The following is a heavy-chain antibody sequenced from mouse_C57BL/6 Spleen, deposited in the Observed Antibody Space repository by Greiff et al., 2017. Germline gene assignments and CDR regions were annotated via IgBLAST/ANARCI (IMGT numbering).Heavy chain of an antibody. CDR1: GYSITSCYY. CDR3: ARSTTPYWYFDG. D-gene: IGHD1-1*01. J-gene: IGHJ1*03. Sequence: VQLQQSGPGLVKPSQSLSLTCSVTGYSITSCYYWNWIRQFPGNKLEWMGYISYDGSNNYNPSLKNRISITRDTSENQFFLKLHSVTTEDTTTYYCARSTTPYWYFDGRGTGATVTVSS. CDR2: ISYDGSN. V-gene: IGHV3-6*01.